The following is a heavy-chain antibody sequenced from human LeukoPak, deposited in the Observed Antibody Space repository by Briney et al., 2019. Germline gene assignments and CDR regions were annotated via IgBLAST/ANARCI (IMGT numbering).Heavy chain of an antibody. V-gene: IGHV3-30*02. CDR1: GLTFSNYG. Sequence: VGSLRLSCAAAGLTFSNYGMHWVRQAPGKGLQWVAYIRYDGRNKYSADSVKGRFTIYRDNSKSTLYLQMNSLRPEDTAVYYCAKGGSNNWSFDNWGQGTLVTVSS. CDR2: IRYDGRNK. J-gene: IGHJ4*02. CDR3: AKGGSNNWSFDN. D-gene: IGHD1-1*01.